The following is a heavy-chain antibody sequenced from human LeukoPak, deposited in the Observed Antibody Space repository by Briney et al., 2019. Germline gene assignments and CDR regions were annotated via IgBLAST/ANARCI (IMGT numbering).Heavy chain of an antibody. Sequence: PGGSLGLSCAASGLTFHNTWMHWIRQAPGEGLVWVSRIINDGITTTYADSVKGRFTISRDNAKKTLYLQMNSLRADDTAVYYCAADGEYAFLVWGQGTMVTVSS. J-gene: IGHJ3*01. CDR1: GLTFHNTW. D-gene: IGHD2/OR15-2a*01. V-gene: IGHV3-74*01. CDR3: AADGEYAFLV. CDR2: IINDGITT.